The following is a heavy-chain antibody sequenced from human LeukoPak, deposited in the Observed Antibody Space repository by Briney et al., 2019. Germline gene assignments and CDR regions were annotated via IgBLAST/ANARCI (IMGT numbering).Heavy chain of an antibody. V-gene: IGHV3-30-3*01. CDR2: ISYDGSNK. D-gene: IGHD4-11*01. J-gene: IGHJ4*02. CDR1: GFTFSSYA. CDR3: AKDDQSYYWANFDH. Sequence: PGGSLRLSCAASGFTFSSYAMHWVRQAPGKGLEWVAVISYDGSNKYYADSVKGRFTIPRDNSKNTLYLQMNSLRAEDTAVYYCAKDDQSYYWANFDHWGQGTLVSVST.